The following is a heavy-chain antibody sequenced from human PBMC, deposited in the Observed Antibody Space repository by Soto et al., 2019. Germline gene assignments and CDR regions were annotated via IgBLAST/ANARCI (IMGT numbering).Heavy chain of an antibody. CDR1: GFSFSNYG. CDR3: ASLEYSSGYY. Sequence: QPGGSLRLSCAASGFSFSNYGMHWVRQAPGKGLEWVAAISYDGSGKYYADYVKGRFTISRENSKNTLYLQMNSLRAEDTAVYYCASLEYSSGYYWGQGTQVTVSS. D-gene: IGHD6-19*01. V-gene: IGHV3-30*03. J-gene: IGHJ4*02. CDR2: ISYDGSGK.